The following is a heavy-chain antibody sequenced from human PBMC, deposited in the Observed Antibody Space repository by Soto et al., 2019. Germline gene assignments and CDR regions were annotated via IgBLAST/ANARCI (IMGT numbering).Heavy chain of an antibody. CDR2: IYYSGST. J-gene: IGHJ4*02. CDR1: GGSISSSSYY. Sequence: SETLSLTCTVSGGSISSSSYYWGWIRQPPGKGLEWIGSIYYSGSTYYNPSLKSRVTISVDRSKNQFSLKLSSVTAADTAVYYCARHSGGAAAAGTLGWGQGTLVTVSS. V-gene: IGHV4-39*01. CDR3: ARHSGGAAAAGTLG. D-gene: IGHD6-13*01.